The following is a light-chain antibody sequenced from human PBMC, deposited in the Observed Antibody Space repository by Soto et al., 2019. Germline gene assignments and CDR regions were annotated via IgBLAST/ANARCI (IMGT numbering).Light chain of an antibody. Sequence: EIVLTQSPGTLSLSPGERATLSCRASQSVSSSYLVWYQQKPGQAPRLLIYGASSRATGIPDRFSGSGSGTDFTLTISRLEPEDFAVYHCQHYGYSPPTYTSGQGTKLEIK. V-gene: IGKV3-20*01. CDR2: GAS. CDR1: QSVSSSY. CDR3: QHYGYSPPTYT. J-gene: IGKJ2*01.